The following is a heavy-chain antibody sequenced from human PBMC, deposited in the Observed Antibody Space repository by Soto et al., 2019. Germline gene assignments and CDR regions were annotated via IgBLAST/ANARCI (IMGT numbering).Heavy chain of an antibody. CDR3: AKDQSNSNPLYYFDF. D-gene: IGHD3-22*01. Sequence: GGSLRLSCAASGSIFNDYSMDWVRQAPEKGLEWVSSISSSGTYIYYADSVKGRFAISRGNSKNTLYLQMNSLRAEDTAIYYCAKDQSNSNPLYYFDFWGPGTLVTVSS. V-gene: IGHV3-21*04. CDR2: ISSSGTYI. J-gene: IGHJ4*02. CDR1: GSIFNDYS.